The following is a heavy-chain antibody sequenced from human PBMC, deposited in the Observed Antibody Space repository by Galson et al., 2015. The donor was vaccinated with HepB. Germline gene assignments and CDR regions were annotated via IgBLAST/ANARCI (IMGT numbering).Heavy chain of an antibody. Sequence: SVKVSCKASGYTFTSYGISWVRQAPGQGLEWMGWISAYNGNTNYAQKLQGRVTMTTDTSTSTAYMELRSLRSDDTAVYYCARGEGYCSSTSCYTLTPWGQGTLVTVSS. D-gene: IGHD2-2*02. CDR3: ARGEGYCSSTSCYTLTP. CDR2: ISAYNGNT. J-gene: IGHJ5*02. V-gene: IGHV1-18*01. CDR1: GYTFTSYG.